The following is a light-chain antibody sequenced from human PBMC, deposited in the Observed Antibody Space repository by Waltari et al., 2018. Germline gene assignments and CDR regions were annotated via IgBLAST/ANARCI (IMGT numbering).Light chain of an antibody. Sequence: EIVLTQSPGTLSLSPGERATLSCRASQSVSSNYLAWYQQEADQAPRLVIYGASSRATGIPDRFSGSGSGTDFTLTISRLEPEDFAVYYCQQYGSSPSFGQGTRLEIK. CDR2: GAS. CDR1: QSVSSNY. CDR3: QQYGSSPS. V-gene: IGKV3-20*01. J-gene: IGKJ5*01.